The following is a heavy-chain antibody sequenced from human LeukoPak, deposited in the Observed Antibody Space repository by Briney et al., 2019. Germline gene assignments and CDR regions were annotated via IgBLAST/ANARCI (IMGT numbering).Heavy chain of an antibody. CDR1: GFTFSSYS. CDR2: ISSSSSTI. CDR3: ARDSTRATAMVRGVAFDY. V-gene: IGHV3-48*01. D-gene: IGHD3-10*01. Sequence: PGGSLRLSCAASGFTFSSYSMNWVRQAPGKGLEWVSYISSSSSTIYYADSVKGRFTISRDNAKNSLYLQMNSLRAEDTAVYYCARDSTRATAMVRGVAFDYWGQGTLVTVSS. J-gene: IGHJ4*02.